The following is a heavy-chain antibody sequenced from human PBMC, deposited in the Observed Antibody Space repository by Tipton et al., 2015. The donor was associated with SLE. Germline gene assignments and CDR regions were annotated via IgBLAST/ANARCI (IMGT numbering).Heavy chain of an antibody. D-gene: IGHD6-13*01. V-gene: IGHV3-66*02. CDR2: IFSGGST. J-gene: IGHJ4*02. Sequence: GSLRLSCAASGFTVSSNYMSWVRQAPGKGLEWVSVIFSGGSTYYADSVKGRFTISRDNSKNTLYLQMNSLRAEDTAVYYCARTYGIAAAEGDYWGQRTLVTVSS. CDR3: ARTYGIAAAEGDY. CDR1: GFTVSSNY.